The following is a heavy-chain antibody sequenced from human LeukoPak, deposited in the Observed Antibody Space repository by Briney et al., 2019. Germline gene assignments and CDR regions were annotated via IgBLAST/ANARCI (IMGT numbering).Heavy chain of an antibody. Sequence: PGGSLRLSCAASGFIFSDCYMNWIRQAPGKGLEWVSYISGSGSTKYYADSVKGRFTISRDNAKNSLYLQMNSLRAEDTAVYYCARPYYSGSSYYYGMDVWGQGTTVTVSS. CDR1: GFIFSDCY. D-gene: IGHD1-26*01. J-gene: IGHJ6*02. V-gene: IGHV3-11*01. CDR2: ISGSGSTK. CDR3: ARPYYSGSSYYYGMDV.